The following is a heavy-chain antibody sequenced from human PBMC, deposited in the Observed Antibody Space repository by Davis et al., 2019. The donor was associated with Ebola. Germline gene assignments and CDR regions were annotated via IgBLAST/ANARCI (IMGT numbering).Heavy chain of an antibody. V-gene: IGHV4-4*02. J-gene: IGHJ6*02. CDR1: GYSISSSDW. CDR2: IYHGGRT. CDR3: AREQYALDV. Sequence: PSETLSLTCAVSGYSISSSDWWSWVRQSPGKGLEWIGEIYHGGRTNYNPSLKSRVTISVDKSNNQFSLRLTSVTAADTAVYYCAREQYALDVWGQGTTVTVSS.